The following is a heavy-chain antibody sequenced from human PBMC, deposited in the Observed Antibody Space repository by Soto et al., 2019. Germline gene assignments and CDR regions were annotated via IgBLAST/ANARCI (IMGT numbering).Heavy chain of an antibody. CDR3: PRGQIAAAGTWRRDNWFDP. V-gene: IGHV4-34*01. Sequence: WETLSLTCAAYGGSFSGYYWSWIRQPPGKGLEWIGVINRSGSTNYNPSLKSRVTISVDTSKNQFFLKLSAVDAAETAVYSWPRGQIAAAGTWRRDNWFDPWGRGTLVTVS. CDR1: GGSFSGYY. CDR2: INRSGST. J-gene: IGHJ5*02. D-gene: IGHD6-13*01.